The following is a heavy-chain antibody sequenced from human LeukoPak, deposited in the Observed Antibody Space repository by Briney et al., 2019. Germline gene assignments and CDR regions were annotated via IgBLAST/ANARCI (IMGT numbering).Heavy chain of an antibody. Sequence: PVRSLRLSCAASGFTFSSYGMHWVRQAPGEGLEWVAVIWYDGSNKYYADSVKGRFTISRDNSKNTLYLQMNSLRAEDTAVYYCAKGGVGYYDFWSDYWGQGTLVTVSS. CDR2: IWYDGSNK. V-gene: IGHV3-33*06. D-gene: IGHD3-3*01. CDR1: GFTFSSYG. CDR3: AKGGVGYYDFWSDY. J-gene: IGHJ4*02.